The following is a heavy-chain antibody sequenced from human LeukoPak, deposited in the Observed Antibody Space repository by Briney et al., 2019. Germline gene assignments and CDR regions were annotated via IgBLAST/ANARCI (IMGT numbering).Heavy chain of an antibody. CDR1: GSVFNRLT. D-gene: IGHD3-3*01. CDR2: ISTRSNYI. Sequence: PGGSLRLSCAASGSVFNRLTMNWFRQSPGKGLEWVSSISTRSNYIYYADSVKGRFNISRDNTKNSLFLDMTSLRDDDTAVYYCASTVHGSTTDSEGYYPKWFDPWGQGTLVTVSS. CDR3: ASTVHGSTTDSEGYYPKWFDP. J-gene: IGHJ5*01. V-gene: IGHV3-21*01.